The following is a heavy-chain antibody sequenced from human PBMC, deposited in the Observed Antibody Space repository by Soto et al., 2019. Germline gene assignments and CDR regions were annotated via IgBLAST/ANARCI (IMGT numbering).Heavy chain of an antibody. J-gene: IGHJ6*02. V-gene: IGHV3-23*05. CDR2: ITTTGSGT. CDR3: AKGVVADAGYYYGAMDV. D-gene: IGHD2-2*01. CDR1: GFTFNNYA. Sequence: LRLSCAVSGFTFNNYAMTWVRQAPGKGLEWVSGITTTGSGTDYADSVRGRFSISRDNYKNMLYLQMNSLRADDTAIYYCAKGVVADAGYYYGAMDVWGQGNTVTVSS.